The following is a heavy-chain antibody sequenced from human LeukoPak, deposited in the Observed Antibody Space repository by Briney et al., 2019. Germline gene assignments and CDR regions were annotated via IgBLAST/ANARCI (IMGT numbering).Heavy chain of an antibody. CDR3: ARATASNWIDP. Sequence: GGSLRLSCAASGFTFSSYWMSWVRQAPGKGLEWVANIKEDGSEIQYVDSVKGRFTISRDNAKNSLYLQMNSLRAEDTAVYYCARATASNWIDPWGQGTLVTVSS. J-gene: IGHJ5*02. V-gene: IGHV3-7*01. D-gene: IGHD2-21*01. CDR1: GFTFSSYW. CDR2: IKEDGSEI.